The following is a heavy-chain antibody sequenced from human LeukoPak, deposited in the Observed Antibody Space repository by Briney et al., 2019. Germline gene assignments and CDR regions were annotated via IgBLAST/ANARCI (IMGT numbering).Heavy chain of an antibody. D-gene: IGHD6-13*01. CDR3: ASKEYGAAAVHFDY. Sequence: GESLQISXKGSGYSFTSYWIGWVRQMPGKGLEWMGIIYPGDSDTRYSPSFLGQVTISADKSISTAYLQWSSLKASDTAMYYCASKEYGAAAVHFDYWGQGTLVTVSS. V-gene: IGHV5-51*01. CDR2: IYPGDSDT. CDR1: GYSFTSYW. J-gene: IGHJ4*02.